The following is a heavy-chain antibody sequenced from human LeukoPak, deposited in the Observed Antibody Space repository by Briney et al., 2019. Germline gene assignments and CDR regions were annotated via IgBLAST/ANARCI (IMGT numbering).Heavy chain of an antibody. J-gene: IGHJ6*02. CDR3: ARASGSYFSYYYYGMDV. D-gene: IGHD1-26*01. CDR1: GGSISSSSYY. CDR2: IYYSGST. Sequence: SETLSLTCTVSGGSISSSSYYWGWIRQPPGKGLEWIGSIYYSGSTYYNPSLKSRVTISVDTSKNQFSLKLSSVTAADTAVYYCARASGSYFSYYYYGMDVWGQGTTVAVSS. V-gene: IGHV4-39*07.